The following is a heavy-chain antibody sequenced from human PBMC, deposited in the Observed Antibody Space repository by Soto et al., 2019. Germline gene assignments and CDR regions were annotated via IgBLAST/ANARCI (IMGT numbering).Heavy chain of an antibody. CDR1: GGSISSGGYY. CDR2: IYYSGST. V-gene: IGHV4-31*03. CDR3: ARKVVAATRVAFDI. D-gene: IGHD2-15*01. Sequence: PSETLSLTCTVSGGSISSGGYYWSWIRQHPGKGLEWIGYIYYSGSTYYNPSLKSRVTISVDTSKNQFSLKLSSVTAADTAVYYCARKVVAATRVAFDIWGQGTMVTV. J-gene: IGHJ3*02.